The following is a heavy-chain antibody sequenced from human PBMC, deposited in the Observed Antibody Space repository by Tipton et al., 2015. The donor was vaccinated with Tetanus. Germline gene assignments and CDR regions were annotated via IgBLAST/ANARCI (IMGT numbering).Heavy chain of an antibody. V-gene: IGHV1-2*02. Sequence: QLVQSGAEVKKPGASVKVSCKASGYTFTGYYMHWVRQAPGQGLEWMGWINPNSGGTNYAQKFQGRVTMTRDTSISTAYMELSRLRSDDTAVYYCARDAEEIVVVVAAMPTGGFDYWGQGTLVTVSS. CDR2: INPNSGGT. CDR1: GYTFTGYY. CDR3: ARDAEEIVVVVAAMPTGGFDY. D-gene: IGHD2-15*01. J-gene: IGHJ4*02.